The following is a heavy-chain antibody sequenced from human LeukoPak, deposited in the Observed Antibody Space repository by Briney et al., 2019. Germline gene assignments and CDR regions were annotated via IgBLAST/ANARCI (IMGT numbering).Heavy chain of an antibody. V-gene: IGHV4-34*01. CDR3: ARRFKGYCSSTSCSAGYYYYYMDV. D-gene: IGHD2-2*01. Sequence: SETLSLTCAVYGGSFSGYYWSWIRQPPGKGLEWIGEINHSGSTNYNPSLKSRVTISVDTSKNQFSLKLSSVTAADTAVYYCARRFKGYCSSTSCSAGYYYYYMDVWGKGTTVTISS. J-gene: IGHJ6*03. CDR1: GGSFSGYY. CDR2: INHSGST.